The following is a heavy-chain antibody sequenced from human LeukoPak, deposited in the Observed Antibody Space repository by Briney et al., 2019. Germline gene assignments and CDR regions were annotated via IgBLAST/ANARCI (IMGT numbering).Heavy chain of an antibody. V-gene: IGHV4-4*02. D-gene: IGHD1-20*01. CDR2: IYHSGST. Sequence: SGTLSLTCAVSGGSISSSNWWSWVRQPPGKGLEWIGEIYHSGSTNYNPSLKSRVTISVDKSKNQFSLKLSSVTAADTAVYYCARDVPGITSSHFDYWGQGTLVTVSS. J-gene: IGHJ4*02. CDR1: GGSISSSNW. CDR3: ARDVPGITSSHFDY.